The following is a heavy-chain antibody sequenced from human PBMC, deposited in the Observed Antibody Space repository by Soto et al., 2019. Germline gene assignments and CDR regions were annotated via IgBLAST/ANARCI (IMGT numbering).Heavy chain of an antibody. D-gene: IGHD2-2*01. CDR1: GGSFSSYG. CDR2: IIPLSGTA. V-gene: IGHV1-69*01. CDR3: ARQSSWCTSTSCYSNYGMDV. J-gene: IGHJ6*02. Sequence: GXSVKGACKAVGGSFSSYGISWGRQAPGQGLEWMGGIIPLSGTANYAQKFQGRVTITADESTSTAYMELSSLRSEDTAVYYCARQSSWCTSTSCYSNYGMDVWRHGTTVTSP.